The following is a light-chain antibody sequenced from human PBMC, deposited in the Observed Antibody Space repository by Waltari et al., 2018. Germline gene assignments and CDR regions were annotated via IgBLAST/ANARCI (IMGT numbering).Light chain of an antibody. J-gene: IGLJ2*01. V-gene: IGLV4-69*01. Sequence: QLVLTQSPSASASLGASVKLTCPLSSGPSSHAIAWHQQQQEKGPRYLMKLKSDGSHSKGDGIPDRFSGSSSGAERYLTISSLQSEDEAEYHCQTWGTGIVVFGGGTKLTVL. CDR2: LKSDGSH. CDR1: SGPSSHA. CDR3: QTWGTGIVV.